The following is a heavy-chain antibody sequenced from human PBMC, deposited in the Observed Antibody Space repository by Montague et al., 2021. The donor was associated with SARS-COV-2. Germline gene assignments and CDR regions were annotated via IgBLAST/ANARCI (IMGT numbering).Heavy chain of an antibody. Sequence: SETLSLTCSVSGGLTSHYHWSWIRQPPGKGLEWIGYINYNGETHNNPSLNGRVTLSVDTSKNQFSLSVMSVTPDETAVYFCATYREDYGGKGTWGQGSLVTVSS. J-gene: IGHJ4*02. CDR3: ATYREDYGGKGT. CDR1: GGLTSHYH. D-gene: IGHD4-23*01. V-gene: IGHV4-59*03. CDR2: INYNGET.